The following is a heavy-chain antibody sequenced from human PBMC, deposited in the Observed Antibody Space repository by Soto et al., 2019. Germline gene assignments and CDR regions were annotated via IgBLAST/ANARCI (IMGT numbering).Heavy chain of an antibody. Sequence: SETLSLTCAVYGGSFSGYYWSWIRQPPGKGLEWIGEINHSGSTNYNPSLKSRVTISVDTSKNQFSLKLSSVTAADTAVYYCARGIAVAGTYHRYYYYYMDVWGKGTTVTVSS. D-gene: IGHD6-19*01. CDR2: INHSGST. CDR3: ARGIAVAGTYHRYYYYYMDV. J-gene: IGHJ6*03. CDR1: GGSFSGYY. V-gene: IGHV4-34*01.